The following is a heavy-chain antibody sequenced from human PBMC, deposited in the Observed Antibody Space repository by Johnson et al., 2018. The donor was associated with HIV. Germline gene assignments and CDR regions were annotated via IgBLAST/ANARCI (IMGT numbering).Heavy chain of an antibody. V-gene: IGHV3-72*01. Sequence: EMQLVESGGGLVQPGGSLRLSCAASGFTFSDHYMDWVRQAPGKGLEWVGRTRNKANSYTTEYAASVKGRFTISRDDSKNSLYLQMNSLKTEDTAVYYCARGGYYDILTGYYALAAFDIWGQGTMVTVSS. CDR1: GFTFSDHY. CDR3: ARGGYYDILTGYYALAAFDI. CDR2: TRNKANSYTT. J-gene: IGHJ3*02. D-gene: IGHD3-9*01.